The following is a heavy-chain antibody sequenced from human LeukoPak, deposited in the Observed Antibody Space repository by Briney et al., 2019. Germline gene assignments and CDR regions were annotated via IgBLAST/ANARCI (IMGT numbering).Heavy chain of an antibody. V-gene: IGHV3-30-3*01. CDR1: GFTFSSYA. CDR2: ISYDGSNK. Sequence: GGSLRLSCAASGFTFSSYAMHWVRQAPGKGLEWVAVISYDGSNKYYADSVKGRFTISKDNSKNTLYLQMNSLRAEDTAVYYCARESYDSSGYYGGSDAFDIWGQGTMVTVSS. D-gene: IGHD3-22*01. J-gene: IGHJ3*02. CDR3: ARESYDSSGYYGGSDAFDI.